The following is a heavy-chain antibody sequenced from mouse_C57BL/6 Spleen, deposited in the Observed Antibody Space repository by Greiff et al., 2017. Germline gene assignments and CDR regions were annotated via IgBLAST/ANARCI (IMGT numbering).Heavy chain of an antibody. V-gene: IGHV5-17*01. D-gene: IGHD1-1*01. Sequence: EVMLVESGGGLVKPGASLKLSCAASGFTFSDYGMHWVRQAPEKGLEWVAYISRGSSTIYYADKVKGRFTISIDNAKNHLFLQLSSLRSEDSAMYYCARTTVVATGAMDYWGQGTSVTVSS. CDR2: ISRGSSTI. CDR3: ARTTVVATGAMDY. J-gene: IGHJ4*01. CDR1: GFTFSDYG.